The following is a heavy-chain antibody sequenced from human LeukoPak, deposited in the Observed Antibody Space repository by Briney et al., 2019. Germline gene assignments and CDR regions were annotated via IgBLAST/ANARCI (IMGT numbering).Heavy chain of an antibody. CDR2: ISSSSSYT. J-gene: IGHJ4*02. V-gene: IGHV3-21*01. CDR1: GFTFSSYS. Sequence: GSLGLSCAASGFTFSSYSMNWVRQAPGKGLEWVSSISSSSSYTYYADSVKGRFTISRDNAKNSLYLQMNSLRAEDTAVYYCAKGLLGGQGTLVTVSS. CDR3: AKGLL.